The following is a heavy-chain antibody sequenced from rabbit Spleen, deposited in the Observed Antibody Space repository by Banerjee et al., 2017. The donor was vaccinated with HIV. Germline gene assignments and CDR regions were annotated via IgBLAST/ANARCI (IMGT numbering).Heavy chain of an antibody. CDR2: IYGGSSGST. D-gene: IGHD1-1*01. CDR1: GVSFSSNYY. V-gene: IGHV1S40*01. J-gene: IGHJ6*01. Sequence: QSLEESGGDLVKPGASLTLTCTASGVSFSSNYYMCWVRQAPGKGLEWIACIYGGSSGSTYYASWAKGRFTISKTSSTTVTLQMTSLTAADTATYFCARDTSSSFSSYGMDLWGQGPWSPS. CDR3: ARDTSSSFSSYGMDL.